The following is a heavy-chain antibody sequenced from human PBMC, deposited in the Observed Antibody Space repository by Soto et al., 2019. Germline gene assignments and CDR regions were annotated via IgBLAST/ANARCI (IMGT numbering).Heavy chain of an antibody. CDR1: GYRFTSYW. V-gene: IGHV5-51*01. CDR3: ARGYYYDSSGANFDY. CDR2: IYPGDSDT. J-gene: IGHJ4*02. Sequence: EVQLVQSGAEVKKPGESLKISCKGSGYRFTSYWIGWVRQMPGKGLEWMGIIYPGDSDTRYSPSFQGQVTISADKSISTAYLQWSSLKASDTAMYYCARGYYYDSSGANFDYWGQGTLVTVSS. D-gene: IGHD3-22*01.